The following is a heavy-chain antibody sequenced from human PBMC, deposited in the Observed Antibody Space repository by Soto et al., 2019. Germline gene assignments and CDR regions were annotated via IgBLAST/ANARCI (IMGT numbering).Heavy chain of an antibody. CDR3: TKDIGYNYGPNYFDY. CDR2: ISWNSGSI. D-gene: IGHD1-1*01. J-gene: IGHJ4*02. CDR1: GFTLDDYA. Sequence: GGSLRLSCAASGFTLDDYAMHWVRRAPGKGLEWVSHISWNSGSIGYADSVKGRFTISRDNAKNSLYLQMNSLRAEDTALYYCTKDIGYNYGPNYFDYWGQGTLVTVSS. V-gene: IGHV3-9*01.